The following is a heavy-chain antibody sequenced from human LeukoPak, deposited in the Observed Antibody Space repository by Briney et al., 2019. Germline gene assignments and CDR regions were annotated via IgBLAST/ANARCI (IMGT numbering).Heavy chain of an antibody. V-gene: IGHV1-69*05. CDR3: ASDYDSSGSAFTSLDY. CDR1: GGTFSSYA. CDR2: IIPIFGTA. D-gene: IGHD3-22*01. Sequence: SVKVSCKASGGTFSSYAISWVRQAPGQGLEWMGWIIPIFGTANYAQKFQGRVTITTDESTSTAYMELSSLRSEDTAVYYCASDYDSSGSAFTSLDYWGQGTLVTVSS. J-gene: IGHJ4*02.